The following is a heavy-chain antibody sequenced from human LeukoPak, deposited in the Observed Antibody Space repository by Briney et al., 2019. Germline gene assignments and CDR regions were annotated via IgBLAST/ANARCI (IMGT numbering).Heavy chain of an antibody. CDR1: GYAFTGYY. Sequence: ASVKVSCKASGYAFTGYYMHWVRQAPGQGLEWMGWINPNSGGTNYAKKFQGRVTLARDTSISTAYMELSRLRSDDTAVYYCARGNDFWSGYTLLCYYYGMDVWGQGTTVTVSS. CDR3: ARGNDFWSGYTLLCYYYGMDV. D-gene: IGHD3-3*01. J-gene: IGHJ6*02. V-gene: IGHV1-2*02. CDR2: INPNSGGT.